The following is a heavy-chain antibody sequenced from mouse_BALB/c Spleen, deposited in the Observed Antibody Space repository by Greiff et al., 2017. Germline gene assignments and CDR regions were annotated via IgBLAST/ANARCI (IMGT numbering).Heavy chain of an antibody. J-gene: IGHJ3*01. CDR3: ARAYYGNPWFAY. CDR2: ISYDGSN. D-gene: IGHD2-10*01. V-gene: IGHV3-6*02. Sequence: DVQLQESGPGLVKPSQSLSLTCSVTGYSITSGYYWNWIRQFPGNKLEWMGYISYDGSNNYNPSLKNRISITRDTSKNQFFLKLNSVTTEDTATYYCARAYYGNPWFAYWGQGTLVTVSA. CDR1: GYSITSGYY.